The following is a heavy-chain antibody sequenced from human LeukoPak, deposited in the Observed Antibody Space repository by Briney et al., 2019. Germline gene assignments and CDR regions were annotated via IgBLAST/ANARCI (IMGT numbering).Heavy chain of an antibody. CDR3: ARDSGGRIAAAIDY. V-gene: IGHV4-59*12. D-gene: IGHD6-13*01. J-gene: IGHJ4*02. CDR2: IYHSGST. CDR1: GGSISGYY. Sequence: SETLSLTCTVSGGSISGYYWSWIRQPPGKGLEWIGYIYHSGSTNYNPSLKSRVTMSVDTSKNQFSLKLSSVTAADTAVYYCARDSGGRIAAAIDYWGQGTLVTVSS.